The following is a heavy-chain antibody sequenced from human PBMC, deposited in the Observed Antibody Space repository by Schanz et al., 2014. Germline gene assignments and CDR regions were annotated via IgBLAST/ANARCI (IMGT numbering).Heavy chain of an antibody. CDR3: ARKMKVGVYGGKGHDSLDI. D-gene: IGHD3-22*01. V-gene: IGHV3-74*01. Sequence: EVQLVQSGGGLVQPGGSLRLSCAASGFTFSSHWMHWVRQDPGKGLVWVARINSVGSNTDYADSVTGRFTISRDNAKNTLYLQMNTLRAEYTAVYYCARKMKVGVYGGKGHDSLDIWGQGTMDDDSS. CDR1: GFTFSSHW. CDR2: INSVGSNT. J-gene: IGHJ3*02.